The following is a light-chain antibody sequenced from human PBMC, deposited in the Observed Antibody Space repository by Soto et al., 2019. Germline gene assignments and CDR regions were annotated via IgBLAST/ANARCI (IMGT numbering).Light chain of an antibody. CDR1: QSVSSSY. V-gene: IGKV3-20*01. Sequence: EIVLTQSPGTLSLSPGERATLSCRASQSVSSSYLAWYQQKPGQAPRLLIYGASSRATDIPDRFSGSGSGTDFALTISRLEPEHFAVSYCQQYGSSPDTFGQGTKLEIK. CDR3: QQYGSSPDT. CDR2: GAS. J-gene: IGKJ2*01.